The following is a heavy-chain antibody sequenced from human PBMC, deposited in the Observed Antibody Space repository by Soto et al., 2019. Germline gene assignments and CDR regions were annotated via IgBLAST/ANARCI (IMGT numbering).Heavy chain of an antibody. CDR3: VREVSAFDI. J-gene: IGHJ3*02. V-gene: IGHV3-53*01. CDR1: GFTVSTNY. CDR2: IYSGSST. Sequence: LRLSCAASGFTVSTNYMSWVRQAPGKGLEWVSVIYSGSSTYYADSVKGRFTISRDNSRNTLFLQMNSLRAEDTAIYYCVREVSAFDIWGQGTMVTVSS.